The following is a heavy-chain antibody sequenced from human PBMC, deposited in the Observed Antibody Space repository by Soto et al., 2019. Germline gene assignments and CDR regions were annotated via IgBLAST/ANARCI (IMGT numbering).Heavy chain of an antibody. Sequence: GGSLRLCCAASRFTFSSYSMNWVRQAPGKGLEWVSSISSSSSYIYYADSVKGRFTISRDNAKNSLYLQMNSLRAEDTAVYYCARDRGSSGYYYGFDYWGQGTLVTVCS. V-gene: IGHV3-21*01. J-gene: IGHJ4*02. CDR3: ARDRGSSGYYYGFDY. CDR1: RFTFSSYS. CDR2: ISSSSSYI. D-gene: IGHD3-22*01.